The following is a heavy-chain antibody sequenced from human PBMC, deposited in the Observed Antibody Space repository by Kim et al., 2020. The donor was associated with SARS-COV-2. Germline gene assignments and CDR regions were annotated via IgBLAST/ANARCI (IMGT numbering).Heavy chain of an antibody. CDR3: AKEKI. CDR2: INPIIGTT. V-gene: IGHV1-69*05. J-gene: IGHJ6*03. Sequence: SVKVSCKASGYTFTNYSIRWVRQAPGQGLEWMGGINPIIGTTNYAQKFQDRVTITTDASTSTAYMELSRLRSEDTAMYYCAKEKIWCKGTTLTVSS. CDR1: GYTFTNYS.